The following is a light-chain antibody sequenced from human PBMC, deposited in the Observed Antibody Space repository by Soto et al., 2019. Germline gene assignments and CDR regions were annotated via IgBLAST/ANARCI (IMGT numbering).Light chain of an antibody. J-gene: IGLJ1*01. CDR1: SSDVGAYNY. CDR2: HVT. V-gene: IGLV2-14*01. Sequence: QSALTQPASVSGSLGQSITISCSGTSSDVGAYNYVSWYQQYPGKAPKLMIYHVTDRPSGVSNRFSGSKSGNTASLTISGHQAEDEADYSCCSSTTSNTFVLGTGTKLTVL. CDR3: CSSTTSNTFV.